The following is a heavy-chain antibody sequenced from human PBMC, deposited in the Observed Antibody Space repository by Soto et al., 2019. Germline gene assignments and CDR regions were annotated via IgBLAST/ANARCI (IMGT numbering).Heavy chain of an antibody. Sequence: EASVKVSCKASGYTFTSYDINWVRQATGQGLEWMGWMNPNSGNTGYAQKFQGRVTMTRNTSISTAYMELSSLRSEDTAVYYCATLGTMVRGVIKDYYYYYGMDVWGQGTTVTVSS. CDR3: ATLGTMVRGVIKDYYYYYGMDV. J-gene: IGHJ6*02. CDR2: MNPNSGNT. D-gene: IGHD3-10*01. CDR1: GYTFTSYD. V-gene: IGHV1-8*01.